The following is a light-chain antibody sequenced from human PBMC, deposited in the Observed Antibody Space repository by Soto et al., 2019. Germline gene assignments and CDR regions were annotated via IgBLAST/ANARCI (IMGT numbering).Light chain of an antibody. CDR3: QQRDNWPPGFT. CDR2: DAS. V-gene: IGKV3-11*01. J-gene: IGKJ3*01. Sequence: EIVLTQSPATLSLSLGERATLSCRASQSVNSYLAWYQQKPGQAPRLLIYDASNRATGIPARFSGSGSGTDFTLTISSLEPEDVAISYCQQRDNWPPGFTFGPGTKVDIK. CDR1: QSVNSY.